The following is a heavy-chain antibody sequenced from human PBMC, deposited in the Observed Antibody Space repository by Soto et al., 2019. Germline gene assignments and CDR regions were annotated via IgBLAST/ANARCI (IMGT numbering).Heavy chain of an antibody. V-gene: IGHV1-18*01. CDR1: GYTFTSYG. D-gene: IGHD3-10*01. CDR3: ARWGEIWFGELFFGSFDY. Sequence: QVQPVQSGAEVKKPGASVKVSCKASGYTFTSYGISWVRQAPGQGREWMGWISAYNGNTNYAQKLQVRVTMTTDTSTSTAYMELRSLRSDDTAVYYRARWGEIWFGELFFGSFDYWGQGTLVTVS. J-gene: IGHJ4*02. CDR2: ISAYNGNT.